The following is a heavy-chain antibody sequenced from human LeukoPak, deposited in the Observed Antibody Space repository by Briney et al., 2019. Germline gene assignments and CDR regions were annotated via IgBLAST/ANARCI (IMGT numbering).Heavy chain of an antibody. CDR1: GYTFTSYG. J-gene: IGHJ5*02. CDR2: NSAYNGNT. Sequence: ASVKVSCKASGYTFTSYGISWVRQAPGQGLEWMGWNSAYNGNTNYAQKLQGRVTMTTDTSTSTAYMELRSLRSDDPAVYYCARDVVRFGEPNWFDPWGQGTLVTVSS. V-gene: IGHV1-18*01. D-gene: IGHD3-10*01. CDR3: ARDVVRFGEPNWFDP.